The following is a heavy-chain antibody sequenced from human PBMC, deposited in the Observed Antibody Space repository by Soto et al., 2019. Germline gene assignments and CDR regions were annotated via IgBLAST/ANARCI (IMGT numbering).Heavy chain of an antibody. J-gene: IGHJ4*02. D-gene: IGHD2-15*01. CDR3: ARVPPGGYFDY. CDR2: INSGGRCK. CDR1: GFNLNSYW. Sequence: GGSLRLPCAPPGFNLNSYWMHRVRQAPGKGLVWVSCINSGGRCKYYADSVNGRVTLSTDHAKNSLYLHMNSLRAEDTAVYYCARVPPGGYFDYWGQGTLVTVSS. V-gene: IGHV3-74*01.